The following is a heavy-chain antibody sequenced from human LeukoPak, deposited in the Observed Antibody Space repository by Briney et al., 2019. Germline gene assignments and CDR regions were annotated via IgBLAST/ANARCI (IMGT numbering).Heavy chain of an antibody. V-gene: IGHV3-23*01. CDR1: GFTFSSYA. D-gene: IGHD2-15*01. Sequence: GGSLRLSCAASGFTFSSYAMSWVRQAPGKGLEWVSAISGSGGSTYYAGSVKGRFTISRDNSKNTLYLQMNSLRAEDTAVYYCAKGSYCSGGSCYSEFDYWGQGTLVTVSS. CDR2: ISGSGGST. CDR3: AKGSYCSGGSCYSEFDY. J-gene: IGHJ4*02.